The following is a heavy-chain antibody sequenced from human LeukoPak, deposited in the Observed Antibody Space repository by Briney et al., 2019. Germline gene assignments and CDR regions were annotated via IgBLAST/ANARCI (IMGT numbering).Heavy chain of an antibody. CDR3: ARDVPVETSDAFDI. CDR1: GGSISSYF. D-gene: IGHD5-24*01. Sequence: SETLSLTCTVSGGSISSYFWSWIRQPPGKGLEWLGYIFHSGRTNYNPSLKGRVTISVDTSKNQFSLRLSSVTAADTAVYYCARDVPVETSDAFDIWGQGTMVTVSS. V-gene: IGHV4-59*01. CDR2: IFHSGRT. J-gene: IGHJ3*02.